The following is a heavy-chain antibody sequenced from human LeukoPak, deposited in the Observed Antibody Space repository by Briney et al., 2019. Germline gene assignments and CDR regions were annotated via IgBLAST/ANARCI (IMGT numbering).Heavy chain of an antibody. V-gene: IGHV4-4*07. D-gene: IGHD1-26*01. CDR2: IYTSGST. Sequence: PSETLSLTCTVSGGSISNYYWSWIRHPARKGLEWIGRIYTSGSTNYNYNPSLKSRVTMSVDTSKNQISLKLSSVTAADTAVYYCARAPTGVGATLFDYWGQGTLVTVSS. J-gene: IGHJ4*02. CDR1: GGSISNYY. CDR3: ARAPTGVGATLFDY.